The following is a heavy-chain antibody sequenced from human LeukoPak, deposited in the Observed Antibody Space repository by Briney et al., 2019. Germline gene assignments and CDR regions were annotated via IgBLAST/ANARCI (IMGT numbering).Heavy chain of an antibody. CDR2: RWYDGLRT. J-gene: IGHJ3*02. D-gene: IGHD1-7*01. CDR3: VSLQVAGTRDDFDI. V-gene: IGHV3-30*02. Sequence: GGSLRLSCAASGFTFSNYGMHGVRQAPGRGLAWVAFRWYDGLRTKYEDSVKGRFIISRDNPKNTLFLQMDSLRAEDTAVYYCVSLQVAGTRDDFDIWGQGTMVTVSS. CDR1: GFTFSNYG.